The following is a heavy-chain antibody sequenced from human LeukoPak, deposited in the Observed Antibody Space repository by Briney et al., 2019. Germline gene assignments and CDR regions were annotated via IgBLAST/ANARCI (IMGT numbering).Heavy chain of an antibody. Sequence: GSLRLSCAASGFTFSNYNMNWVRQAPGKGLEWVSYISTSGRAIFYADSVKGRFTISRDNAKNSLFLQMNSLRDEDTAVYYCARVPLYDRSGYYFDYWGLGTLVTVSS. CDR3: ARVPLYDRSGYYFDY. J-gene: IGHJ4*02. CDR1: GFTFSNYN. V-gene: IGHV3-48*02. CDR2: ISTSGRAI. D-gene: IGHD3-22*01.